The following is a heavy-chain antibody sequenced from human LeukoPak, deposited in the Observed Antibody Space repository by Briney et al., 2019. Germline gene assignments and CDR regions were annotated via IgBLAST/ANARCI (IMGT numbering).Heavy chain of an antibody. J-gene: IGHJ3*02. V-gene: IGHV1-24*01. D-gene: IGHD2-21*01. CDR1: GYKFIELP. CDR3: ARDDCGGDCPPPHDAFDI. CDR2: SNPEDGET. Sequence: ASVKVSCRVSGYKFIELPIHWVRQAPGKGLEWMGGSNPEDGETRNAQKFQGRVAMTEDTSTDTAYMELSSLRSDDTAVYYCARDDCGGDCPPPHDAFDIWGQGTMVTVSS.